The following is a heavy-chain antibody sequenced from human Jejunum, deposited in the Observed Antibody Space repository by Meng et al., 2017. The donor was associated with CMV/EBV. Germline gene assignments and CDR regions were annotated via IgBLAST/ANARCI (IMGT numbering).Heavy chain of an antibody. Sequence: LSSCSSEFPFTGYWMHWVREVPGNGLVWVSRSHRDGSDADYADSVKGRFTISRDNAKNTLYLQVNSLRAEDTAVYYCARDGNYGDYDYWGQGTLVTVSS. CDR1: EFPFTGYW. J-gene: IGHJ4*02. CDR2: SHRDGSDA. V-gene: IGHV3-74*01. CDR3: ARDGNYGDYDY. D-gene: IGHD4-17*01.